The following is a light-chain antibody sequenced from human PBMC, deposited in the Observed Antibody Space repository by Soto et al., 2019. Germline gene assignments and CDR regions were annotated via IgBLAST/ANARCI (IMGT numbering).Light chain of an antibody. Sequence: QPVLTQPPSVSGAPGQRVTISCTGSSSNIGAGYDVHWYQQLPGTAPKLLIYGNSNRPSGVPDRFSGSKSGTSASLAITGLQAEDEADYYCQSYDSSLSGWVFGGGNKVTVL. CDR2: GNS. J-gene: IGLJ3*02. V-gene: IGLV1-40*01. CDR1: SSNIGAGYD. CDR3: QSYDSSLSGWV.